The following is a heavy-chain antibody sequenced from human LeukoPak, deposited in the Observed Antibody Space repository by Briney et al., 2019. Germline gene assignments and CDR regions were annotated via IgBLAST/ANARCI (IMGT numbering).Heavy chain of an antibody. Sequence: GGSLRLSCAASGFTFSSYSMNWVRQAPGKGLEWVSSISSSSSYIYYADSVKGRFTISRDNAKNSLYLQMNSLRAEDTAVYYCAKDRIAAAGTPDYWGQGTLVTVSS. CDR1: GFTFSSYS. V-gene: IGHV3-21*01. D-gene: IGHD6-13*01. CDR2: ISSSSSYI. J-gene: IGHJ4*02. CDR3: AKDRIAAAGTPDY.